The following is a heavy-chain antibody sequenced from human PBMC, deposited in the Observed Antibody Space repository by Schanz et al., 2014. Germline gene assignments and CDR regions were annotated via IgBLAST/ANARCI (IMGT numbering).Heavy chain of an antibody. Sequence: QVQLVESGGGVVQPGRSLRLSCAASGFTFSSYAMHWVRQAPGKGLEWVAVISYDGRNKYYADSVKGRFTISRDNSKSTLYLQMNSLRAEGTDVYDWASGVNDNSLQKGRQYWGRGTLVIVSS. CDR2: ISYDGRNK. V-gene: IGHV3-30-3*01. J-gene: IGHJ1*01. D-gene: IGHD3-10*01. CDR3: ASGVNDNSLQKGRQY. CDR1: GFTFSSYA.